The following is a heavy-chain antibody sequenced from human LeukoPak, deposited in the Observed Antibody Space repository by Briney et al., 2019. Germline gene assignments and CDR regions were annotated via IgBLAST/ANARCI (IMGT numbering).Heavy chain of an antibody. J-gene: IGHJ4*02. Sequence: ASVKVSCKASGYTFTDYYMHWVRQAPGQGLEWMGWISAYNGNTNYAQKLQGRVTMTTDTSTSTAYMELRSLRSDDAAVYYCARKVVTRLDYWGQGTLVTVSS. CDR3: ARKVVTRLDY. V-gene: IGHV1-18*04. CDR1: GYTFTDYY. D-gene: IGHD2-21*02. CDR2: ISAYNGNT.